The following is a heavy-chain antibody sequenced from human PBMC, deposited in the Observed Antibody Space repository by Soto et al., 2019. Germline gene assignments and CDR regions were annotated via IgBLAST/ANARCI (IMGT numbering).Heavy chain of an antibody. J-gene: IGHJ4*02. CDR1: GYSFAGYW. Sequence: GESLKISCKGSGYSFAGYWITWVRQKPGKGLEWMGRIDPSDSQTYYSPSFRGHVTISATKSITAVFLQWSSLRASDTAMYYCARQIYDSDTGPNFQYYFDSWGQGTPVTVSS. CDR3: ARQIYDSDTGPNFQYYFDS. D-gene: IGHD3-22*01. V-gene: IGHV5-10-1*01. CDR2: IDPSDSQT.